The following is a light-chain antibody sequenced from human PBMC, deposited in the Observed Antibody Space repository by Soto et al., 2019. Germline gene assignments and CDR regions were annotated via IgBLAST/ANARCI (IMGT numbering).Light chain of an antibody. CDR3: GTWDSSLSAYV. CDR1: SSNIGHNY. CDR2: ENN. Sequence: QSVLTQPPSVSAAPGQKVTISCSGSSSNIGHNYVSWYQQVPGTAPKLLIYENNKRPSGISDRFSGSKSGTSATLGITGLQTGDEADYYCGTWDSSLSAYVFGTGTKLTVL. V-gene: IGLV1-51*02. J-gene: IGLJ1*01.